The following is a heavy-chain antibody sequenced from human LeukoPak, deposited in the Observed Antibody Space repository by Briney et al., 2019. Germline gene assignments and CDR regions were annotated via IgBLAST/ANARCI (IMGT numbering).Heavy chain of an antibody. Sequence: ASVKVSCKASGGTFSSYAISWVRQAPGPGLEWMGGIIPIFDTANYAQKFQGRVTITSDESTSTAYMELSSLRSEDTAVYYCASGVYYYDSSGYYDYFDYWGQGTLVTVSS. V-gene: IGHV1-69*13. J-gene: IGHJ4*02. CDR2: IIPIFDTA. D-gene: IGHD3-22*01. CDR1: GGTFSSYA. CDR3: ASGVYYYDSSGYYDYFDY.